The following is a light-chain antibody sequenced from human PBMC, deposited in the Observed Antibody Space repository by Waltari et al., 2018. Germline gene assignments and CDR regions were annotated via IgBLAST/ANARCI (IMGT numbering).Light chain of an antibody. Sequence: QSALTQPASVSGSPGQSPTISFTGTSRDLGTCNHFSWYQQYPGKAPKLMIHGVTNRPSGVSDRFSGSKSGNTASLTISGLQAEDEAVYYCCSYARSRTLLFGGGTELTVL. V-gene: IGLV2-23*01. CDR3: CSYARSRTLL. CDR2: GVT. J-gene: IGLJ3*02. CDR1: SRDLGTCNH.